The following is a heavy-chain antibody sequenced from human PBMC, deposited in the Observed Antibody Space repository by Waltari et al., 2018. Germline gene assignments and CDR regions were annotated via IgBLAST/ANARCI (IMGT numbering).Heavy chain of an antibody. V-gene: IGHV4-39*01. Sequence: QLQLQESGPGLVKPSETLSLTCTVSGGSISSSSYYWGWIRQPPGKGLEWIGSIYYSGSTYYNPSLKSRVTISVDTSKNQFSLKLSSVTAADTAVYYCARHSDWELLRSYFDYWGQGTLVTVSS. CDR3: ARHSDWELLRSYFDY. CDR1: GGSISSSSYY. J-gene: IGHJ4*02. CDR2: IYYSGST. D-gene: IGHD1-26*01.